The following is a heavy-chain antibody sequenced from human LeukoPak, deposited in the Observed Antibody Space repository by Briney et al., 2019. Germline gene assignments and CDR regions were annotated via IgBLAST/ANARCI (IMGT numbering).Heavy chain of an antibody. D-gene: IGHD5-24*01. CDR2: LGRSGGSK. Sequence: GGSLRLSCVASGFNFDIFAMSWVRQSPGGGLEWVASLGRSGGSKNYADSVKGRFTISRDNSKNTLFLQMNSLRVEDSAIYYCAKGEMATSNWGQGTPVTVSS. CDR1: GFNFDIFA. CDR3: AKGEMATSN. J-gene: IGHJ4*02. V-gene: IGHV3-23*01.